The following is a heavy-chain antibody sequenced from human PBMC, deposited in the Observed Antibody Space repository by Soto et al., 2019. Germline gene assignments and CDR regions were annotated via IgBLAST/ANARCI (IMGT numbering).Heavy chain of an antibody. J-gene: IGHJ6*02. Sequence: PGGSLRLSCAASGFTVSSNYMSWVRQAPGKGLEWVSVIYSGGSTYYADSVKGRFTISRDNSKNTLYLQMNSLRAEDTAVYYCARDRGYCSGGSCYPTYYYGMDVWGQGTTVTVSS. CDR3: ARDRGYCSGGSCYPTYYYGMDV. CDR2: IYSGGST. V-gene: IGHV3-53*01. CDR1: GFTVSSNY. D-gene: IGHD2-15*01.